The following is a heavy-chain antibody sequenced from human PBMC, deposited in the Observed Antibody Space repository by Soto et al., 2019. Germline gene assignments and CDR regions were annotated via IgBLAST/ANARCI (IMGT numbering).Heavy chain of an antibody. V-gene: IGHV1-69*01. CDR2: IIPISDTT. CDR3: ARSQGSSTSLEIYYYYSYGMDV. D-gene: IGHD2-2*01. J-gene: IGHJ6*02. Sequence: QVQLVQSGAEVKKPGSSVKVSCKASGGTFSSYAISWVRQAPGQGLEWMGGIIPISDTTNYAQKFQGRVTLTADEPTSTAYMELSSLRSEDTAVYYCARSQGSSTSLEIYYYYSYGMDVWGQGTTVTVSS. CDR1: GGTFSSYA.